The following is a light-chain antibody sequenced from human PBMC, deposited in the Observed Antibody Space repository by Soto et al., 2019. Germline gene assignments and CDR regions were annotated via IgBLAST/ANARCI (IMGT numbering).Light chain of an antibody. V-gene: IGKV1-5*03. CDR2: KAS. J-gene: IGKJ1*01. CDR3: QQYSTYSPWT. Sequence: DIQMTQSPFTLSASVGDRVTITCRASHIISNWLAWYQQKPGKAPKLLIYKASSLQSGVPSRFSGSGSGTEFTLTISSLQTDDFATYYCQQYSTYSPWTFGQGTKVEIK. CDR1: HIISNW.